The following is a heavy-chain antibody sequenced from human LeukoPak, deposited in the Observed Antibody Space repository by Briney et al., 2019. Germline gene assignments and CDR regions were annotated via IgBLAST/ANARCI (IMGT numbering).Heavy chain of an antibody. CDR1: GGAISRDC. V-gene: IGHV4-59*01. J-gene: IGHJ4*02. CDR3: ARVPAAGTGPDY. CDR2: IYYSGST. Sequence: PWETLCLTCTVSGGAISRDCWRWIRQPPGKELEWIGYIYYSGSTNYNPSLKSRVTISVDTSKNQFSLKLSSVTAADTAVYYCARVPAAGTGPDYWGQGTLVTVSS. D-gene: IGHD6-13*01.